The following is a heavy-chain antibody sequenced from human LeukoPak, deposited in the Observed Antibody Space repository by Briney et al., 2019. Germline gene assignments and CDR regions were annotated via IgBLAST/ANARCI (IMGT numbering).Heavy chain of an antibody. CDR3: AREGAYGGVFDY. D-gene: IGHD4-23*01. J-gene: IGHJ4*02. V-gene: IGHV3-48*03. CDR2: ISSSGSTI. CDR1: GLTFSSYE. Sequence: GGSLRLSCAASGLTFSSYEMNWVRQAPGKGLEWLSYISSSGSTIYYADSVKGRFPISRDNAKNSLYLQMNSLRAEDTAVYYCAREGAYGGVFDYWGQGSLVTVSS.